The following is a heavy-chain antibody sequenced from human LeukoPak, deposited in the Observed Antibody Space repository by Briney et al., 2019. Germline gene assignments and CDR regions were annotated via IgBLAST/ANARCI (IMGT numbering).Heavy chain of an antibody. Sequence: ASVKVSCKASGCDFSSFDVNWVRQAPGQGPEWMGWVNPNSGNSGYAQKFRGRVTMTRNTSINTAYMELINLQSDDTAVYYCARDYRVDIVATIPGYWGQGTLVTVSS. D-gene: IGHD5-12*01. CDR2: VNPNSGNS. V-gene: IGHV1-8*01. CDR1: GCDFSSFD. J-gene: IGHJ4*02. CDR3: ARDYRVDIVATIPGY.